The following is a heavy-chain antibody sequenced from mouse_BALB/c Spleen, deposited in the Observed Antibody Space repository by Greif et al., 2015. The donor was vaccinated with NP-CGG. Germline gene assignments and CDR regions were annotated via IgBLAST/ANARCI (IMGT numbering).Heavy chain of an antibody. CDR3: ARDDSADFDV. CDR2: INPSTGYT. CDR1: GYTFTSYW. V-gene: IGHV1-7*01. J-gene: IGHJ1*01. Sequence: VQRVESGAELAKPGASVKMSCKASGYTFTSYWMHWVKQRPGQGLEWIGYINPSTGYTEYNQKFKDKATLTADKSSSTAYMQLSSLTSEDSAVYYCARDDSADFDVWGAGTTVTVSS. D-gene: IGHD2-4*01.